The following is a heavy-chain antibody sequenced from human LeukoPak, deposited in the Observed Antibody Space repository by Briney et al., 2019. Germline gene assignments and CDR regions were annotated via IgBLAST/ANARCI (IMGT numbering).Heavy chain of an antibody. CDR2: IYTSGST. D-gene: IGHD2-2*01. Sequence: SETLSLTCTVSGGSIRSYYWRWIRQPPGKGLEWIGRIYTSGSTNYNPSLKSRVTMSVDTSKNQFSLKLSSVTAADTAVYYCARSGFCSSTSCYRFDWFDPWGQGTLVTVSS. J-gene: IGHJ5*02. CDR1: GGSIRSYY. CDR3: ARSGFCSSTSCYRFDWFDP. V-gene: IGHV4-4*07.